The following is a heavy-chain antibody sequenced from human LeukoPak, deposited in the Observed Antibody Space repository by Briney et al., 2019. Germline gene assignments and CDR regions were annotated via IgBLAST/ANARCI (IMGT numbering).Heavy chain of an antibody. CDR3: ASDIYGPQPSDY. Sequence: ASVKVSCKASGGTFRDFAVSWVRQAPGQGLEWMGGIVPIFDTPNYAQRFEDRVTITTDEATNTAYMELTGLRSEDTAVYYCASDIYGPQPSDYWGQGTLVIVSS. CDR2: IVPIFDTP. V-gene: IGHV1-69*05. CDR1: GGTFRDFA. J-gene: IGHJ4*02. D-gene: IGHD3-10*01.